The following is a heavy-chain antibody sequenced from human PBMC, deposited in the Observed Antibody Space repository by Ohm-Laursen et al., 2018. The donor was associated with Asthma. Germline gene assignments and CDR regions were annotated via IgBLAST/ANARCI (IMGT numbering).Heavy chain of an antibody. CDR3: ARDLEMATISDYYYYYGMDV. Sequence: ASVKVSCKASGYTFTSYGITWVRQAPGQGLEWMGRINPNSGGTNYAQKFQGRVTMTRDTSISTAYMELSRLRSDDTAVYYCARDLEMATISDYYYYYGMDVWGQGTTVTVSS. D-gene: IGHD5-24*01. V-gene: IGHV1-2*06. J-gene: IGHJ6*02. CDR1: GYTFTSYG. CDR2: INPNSGGT.